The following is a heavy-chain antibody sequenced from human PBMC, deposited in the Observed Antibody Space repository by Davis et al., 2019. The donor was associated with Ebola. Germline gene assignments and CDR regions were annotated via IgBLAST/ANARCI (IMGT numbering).Heavy chain of an antibody. J-gene: IGHJ4*02. CDR1: GFTFSSYS. D-gene: IGHD3-10*01. CDR3: AREVRGVIIFDY. V-gene: IGHV3-21*01. Sequence: GESLKISCAASGFTFSSYSMNWVRQAPGKGLEWVSSISSSSYIYYADSVKGRFTISRDNAKNSLYLQMNSLRAEDTAVYYCAREVRGVIIFDYWGQGTLVTVSS. CDR2: ISSSSYI.